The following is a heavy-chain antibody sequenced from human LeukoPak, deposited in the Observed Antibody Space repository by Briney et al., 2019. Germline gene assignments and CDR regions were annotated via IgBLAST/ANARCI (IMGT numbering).Heavy chain of an antibody. D-gene: IGHD5-12*01. V-gene: IGHV3-21*01. CDR2: ISSSSSYI. J-gene: IGHJ4*02. Sequence: GGSLRLSCAASGFTFSSYSMKWVRQAPGKGLEWVSSISSSSSYIYYADSVKGRFTISRDNAKNSLYLQMNSLRAEDTAVYYCARSNSGYDFGSFNFDYWGQGTLVTVSS. CDR1: GFTFSSYS. CDR3: ARSNSGYDFGSFNFDY.